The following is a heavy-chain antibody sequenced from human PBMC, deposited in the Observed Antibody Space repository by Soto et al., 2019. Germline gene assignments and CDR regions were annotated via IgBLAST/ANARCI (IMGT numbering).Heavy chain of an antibody. CDR3: AKGGYSYRGYYFDY. V-gene: IGHV1-69*05. CDR1: GGTFSSYA. D-gene: IGHD5-18*01. J-gene: IGHJ4*02. CDR2: IIPIFGTA. Sequence: ASVKVSCKASGGTFSSYAISWVRQAPGQGLEWMGGIIPIFGTADSVKGRFTISRDNSKNTLYLQMNSLRAEDTAVYYCAKGGYSYRGYYFDYWGQGTLVTVSS.